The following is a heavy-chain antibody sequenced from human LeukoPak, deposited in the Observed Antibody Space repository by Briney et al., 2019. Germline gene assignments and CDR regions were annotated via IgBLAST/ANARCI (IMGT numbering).Heavy chain of an antibody. CDR3: ARDETALRIKRSTSCYMGNY. D-gene: IGHD2-2*02. CDR1: GYTFTGYY. Sequence: ASVKVSCKASGYTFTGYYMHWVRQAPGQGLEWMGWINPNSGGTNYAQKFQGRVTMTRDTSISTAYMELSRLRSDDTAVYYCARDETALRIKRSTSCYMGNYWGEGTLVTVSS. J-gene: IGHJ4*02. CDR2: INPNSGGT. V-gene: IGHV1-2*02.